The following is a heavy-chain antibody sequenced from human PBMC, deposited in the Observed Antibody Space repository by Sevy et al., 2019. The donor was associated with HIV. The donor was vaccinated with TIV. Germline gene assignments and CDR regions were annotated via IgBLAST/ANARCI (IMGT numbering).Heavy chain of an antibody. Sequence: GGSLRLSCAASGFTFSSYSMNWVRQAPGKGLEWVSYISSSSSTIYYADSVKGRFTISRDNAKNSLYLQMNSLRDEDTAVYYCARDVGVSRGPLYYHYGMDVWGQGTTVTVSS. J-gene: IGHJ6*02. D-gene: IGHD2-2*01. CDR3: ARDVGVSRGPLYYHYGMDV. CDR1: GFTFSSYS. V-gene: IGHV3-48*02. CDR2: ISSSSSTI.